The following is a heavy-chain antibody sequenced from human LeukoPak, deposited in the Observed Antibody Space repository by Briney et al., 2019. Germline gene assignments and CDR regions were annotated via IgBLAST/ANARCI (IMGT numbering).Heavy chain of an antibody. V-gene: IGHV4-59*01. CDR1: GGSISSYY. D-gene: IGHD6-13*01. CDR2: IYYSGST. CDR3: ASYGSSFHRYYYYMDV. J-gene: IGHJ6*03. Sequence: SETLSLTCTVSGGSISSYYWSWIRQPPGKGLEWIGYIYYSGSTNYNPSLKSRVTISVDTSKNQFSLKLNSVTAADTAVYYCASYGSSFHRYYYYMDVWGKGTTVTVSS.